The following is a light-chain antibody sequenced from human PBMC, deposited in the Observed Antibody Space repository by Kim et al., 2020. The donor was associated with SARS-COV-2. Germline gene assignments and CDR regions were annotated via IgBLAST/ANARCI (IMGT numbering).Light chain of an antibody. CDR2: GAS. V-gene: IGKV3-20*01. CDR1: QSVTSTL. Sequence: EIVLTQSPGTLSLSPGERATLSCRASQSVTSTLLAWYQQKPGQAPRLLIYGASSRATGIPDRFSGSGSGTDFTLTISRLDPEDVAVYYCQQYGSSPWTFGQGTKVDIK. CDR3: QQYGSSPWT. J-gene: IGKJ1*01.